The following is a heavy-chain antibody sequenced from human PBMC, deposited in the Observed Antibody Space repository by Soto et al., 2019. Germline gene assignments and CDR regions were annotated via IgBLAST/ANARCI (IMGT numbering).Heavy chain of an antibody. CDR1: GFTFNNYD. Sequence: EVQLLDSGGDLVQPGGSLRLSCAASGFTFNNYDMSWVRQAPGKWLEWVSTLMDTTYYADSVRGRFTISRDTSGSTLSLQMNTMGVDDTAVYYCARSLGPSRHFFDHWGQGTMVTVSS. V-gene: IGHV3-23*01. D-gene: IGHD3-16*01. J-gene: IGHJ4*02. CDR3: ARSLGPSRHFFDH. CDR2: LMDTT.